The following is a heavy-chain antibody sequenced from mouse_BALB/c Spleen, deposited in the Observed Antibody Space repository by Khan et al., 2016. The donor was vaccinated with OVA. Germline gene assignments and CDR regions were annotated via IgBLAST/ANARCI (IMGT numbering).Heavy chain of an antibody. J-gene: IGHJ3*01. V-gene: IGHV1S81*02. CDR2: INPSNGGT. Sequence: QVQLQQPGAELVKPGASVKLSCKASGYTFTSYYMYWVKQRPGQGLEWIGEINPSNGGTNFNEKFKSKATLTVDKSSSTAYMQLSSLTSEDSAVYYCTRRGTARATLWFAYWGQGTLVTVSA. D-gene: IGHD3-2*01. CDR1: GYTFTSYY. CDR3: TRRGTARATLWFAY.